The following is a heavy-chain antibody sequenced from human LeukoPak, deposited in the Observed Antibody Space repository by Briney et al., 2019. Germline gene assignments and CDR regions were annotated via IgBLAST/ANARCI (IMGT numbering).Heavy chain of an antibody. CDR2: ISAYNGNT. CDR3: AGGSSRYSSSWYADY. J-gene: IGHJ4*02. CDR1: GYTFTSYG. V-gene: IGHV1-18*01. D-gene: IGHD6-13*01. Sequence: ASVKVSCKASGYTFTSYGISWVRQAPGQGLEWMGWISAYNGNTNYAQKLQGRVTMTTDTSTSTAYMELRSLRSDDTAVYYCAGGSSRYSSSWYADYWGQGTLVTVSS.